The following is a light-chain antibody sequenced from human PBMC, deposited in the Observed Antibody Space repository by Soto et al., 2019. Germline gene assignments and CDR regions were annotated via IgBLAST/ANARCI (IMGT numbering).Light chain of an antibody. CDR3: LLSCNCDYV. CDR1: TGAVNNGHY. Sequence: QAVVTQEPSLTVSPGWTATLTCGSSTGAVNNGHYPYWFQQKPGQAPRTLIYDTTNRHSWTPARFSGSLLGGKAALTLSGEQPEDDAVYYSLLSCNCDYVFGSGKKLTVL. J-gene: IGLJ1*01. V-gene: IGLV7-46*01. CDR2: DTT.